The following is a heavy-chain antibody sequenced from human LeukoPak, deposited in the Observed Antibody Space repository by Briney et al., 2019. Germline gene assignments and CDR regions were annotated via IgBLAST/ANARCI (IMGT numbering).Heavy chain of an antibody. Sequence: ASLKLSCKASGYAFTRYALNWVRQAPGQGLEWMGWINTNTGNPTYAQGFTGRFVFSLDTSVSTAYLQISSLKAEDTAVYYCAREGLLWSGERGWFDPWGQGTLVTVSS. D-gene: IGHD3-10*01. CDR1: GYAFTRYA. V-gene: IGHV7-4-1*02. CDR3: AREGLLWSGERGWFDP. J-gene: IGHJ5*02. CDR2: INTNTGNP.